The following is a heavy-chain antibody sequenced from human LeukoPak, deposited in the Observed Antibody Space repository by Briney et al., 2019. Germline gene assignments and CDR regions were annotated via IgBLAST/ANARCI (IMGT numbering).Heavy chain of an antibody. J-gene: IGHJ4*02. V-gene: IGHV3-30-3*01. CDR2: ISYDGSNK. CDR1: GFTFSSYA. Sequence: GGSLRLSCAASGFTFSSYAMHWVRQAPGKGLEWVAVISYDGSNKYYADSVKGRFTISRDNSKNTLYLQMNSLRAEDTAVYYCARADNWNYKSFVYWGQGTLVTVSS. CDR3: ARADNWNYKSFVY. D-gene: IGHD1-7*01.